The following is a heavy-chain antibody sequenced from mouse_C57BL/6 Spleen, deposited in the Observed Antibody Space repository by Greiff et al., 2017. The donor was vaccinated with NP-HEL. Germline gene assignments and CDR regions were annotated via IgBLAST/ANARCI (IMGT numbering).Heavy chain of an antibody. CDR3: ARGGIYYGSRGYFDV. V-gene: IGHV5-4*03. CDR1: GFTFSSYA. CDR2: ISDGGSYT. Sequence: EVMLVESGGGLVKPGGSLKLSCAASGFTFSSYAMSWVRQTPEKRLEWVATISDGGSYTYYPDNVKGRFTISRDNAKNNLYLQMSHLKSEDTAMYYCARGGIYYGSRGYFDVWGTGTTVTVSS. J-gene: IGHJ1*03. D-gene: IGHD1-1*01.